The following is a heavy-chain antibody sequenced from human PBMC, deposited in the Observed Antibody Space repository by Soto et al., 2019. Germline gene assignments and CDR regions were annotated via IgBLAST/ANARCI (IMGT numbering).Heavy chain of an antibody. CDR2: ISWNSDKI. CDR3: TKEVGSAGGWFDP. CDR1: GFTFDDYA. D-gene: IGHD3-10*01. J-gene: IGHJ5*02. Sequence: EVQLVESGGGLVQPGMSLRLSCAASGFTFDDYAMHWVRQAPGKGLEWVSGISWNSDKIDYADSVRGRFTISRDNAKNSLNLQMNSLRAEDTALYYCTKEVGSAGGWFDPWGQGTLVTVSS. V-gene: IGHV3-9*01.